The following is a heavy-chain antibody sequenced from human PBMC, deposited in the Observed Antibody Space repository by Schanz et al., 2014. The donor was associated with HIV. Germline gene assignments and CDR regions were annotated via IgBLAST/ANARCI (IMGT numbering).Heavy chain of an antibody. CDR2: INPNSGGT. CDR3: ASDLSVYSSSSSV. J-gene: IGHJ6*02. Sequence: QVQLVQSGPEVRKPGASVKVSCKASGYIFIDYYIHWVRQAPGQGLEWMGWINPNSGGTNYAQKFQGRVTMTRDTSISTAYMELSRLRSDDTAVYYCASDLSVYSSSSSVWGQGTTVTVSS. CDR1: GYIFIDYY. D-gene: IGHD6-13*01. V-gene: IGHV1-2*02.